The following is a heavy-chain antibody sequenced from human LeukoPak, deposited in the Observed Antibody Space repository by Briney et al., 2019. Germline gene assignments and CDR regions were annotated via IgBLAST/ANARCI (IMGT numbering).Heavy chain of an antibody. Sequence: PSETLSLTCTVSGGSVNSYYWSCIRQPAGRGLEWSGHIYASGSNDYNPSLKSRVTRSLDMAKNQFSLRLTSVTAAHTAVYFCARMVPAGTHNYRGQGLMVTVSS. CDR3: ARMVPAGTHNY. CDR1: GGSVNSYY. J-gene: IGHJ4*02. CDR2: IYASGSN. V-gene: IGHV4-4*07. D-gene: IGHD6-13*01.